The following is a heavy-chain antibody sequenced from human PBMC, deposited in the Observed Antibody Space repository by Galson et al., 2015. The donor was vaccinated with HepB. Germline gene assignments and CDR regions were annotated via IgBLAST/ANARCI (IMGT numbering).Heavy chain of an antibody. J-gene: IGHJ4*02. V-gene: IGHV3-23*01. D-gene: IGHD6-13*01. CDR3: AKAPVGQQQLVRLFRHFDD. Sequence: SLRLSCAASGVTFSSNAMNWVRQAPGKGLEWLSAISGRSGSTYYADSVKGRFTISRDSSRNIVFLQMNGLRAEDTAIYYCAKAPVGQQQLVRLFRHFDDWSQGTLVTVSS. CDR2: ISGRSGST. CDR1: GVTFSSNA.